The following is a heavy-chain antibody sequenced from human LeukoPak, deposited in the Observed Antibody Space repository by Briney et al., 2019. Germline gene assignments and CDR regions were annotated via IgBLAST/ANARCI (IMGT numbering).Heavy chain of an antibody. J-gene: IGHJ4*02. CDR3: AKAPHCPNDVCRYFDY. CDR2: ISASGGGT. Sequence: GGSLRLSCAASGFTFTTYPMSWVRQAPGKGLEWVSAISASGGGTYYADSVKGRFTISRDNSRSTVFLQMNSLRAEDTAVYYCAKAPHCPNDVCRYFDYWGQGILVTVSS. V-gene: IGHV3-23*01. D-gene: IGHD2-8*01. CDR1: GFTFTTYP.